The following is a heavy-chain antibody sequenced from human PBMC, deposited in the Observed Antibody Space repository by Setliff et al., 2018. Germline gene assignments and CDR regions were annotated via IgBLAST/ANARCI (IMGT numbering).Heavy chain of an antibody. CDR1: GGSISIGDYY. J-gene: IGHJ6*03. CDR2: IYSSGST. D-gene: IGHD6-19*01. V-gene: IGHV4-30-4*08. Sequence: PSETLSLTCTVSGGSISIGDYYWSWIRQPPGKGLEWIGYIYSSGSTYYNPSLKSRVSISVDTSKNQFSLKLSSVTAADTAVYYCAREQWLDPPGYYYMDVWAKGTTVTVSS. CDR3: AREQWLDPPGYYYMDV.